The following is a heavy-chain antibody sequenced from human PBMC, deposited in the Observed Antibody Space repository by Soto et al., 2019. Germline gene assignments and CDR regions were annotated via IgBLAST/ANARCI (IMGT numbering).Heavy chain of an antibody. CDR2: ISYDGSNK. Sequence: QVQLMESGGGVVQPGRSLTLSCAASGFTFTSNGMHWVRQAPGKGLEWVAVISYDGSNKYYADSVKGRFTISRDNSKNTLYLQINSLRPEDTAVYFCAKVRYSNTWYLDYWGQGTLVTVSS. J-gene: IGHJ4*02. CDR3: AKVRYSNTWYLDY. CDR1: GFTFTSNG. D-gene: IGHD6-13*01. V-gene: IGHV3-30*18.